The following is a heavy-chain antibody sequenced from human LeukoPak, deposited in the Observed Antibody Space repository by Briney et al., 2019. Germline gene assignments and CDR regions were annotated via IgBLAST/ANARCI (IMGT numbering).Heavy chain of an antibody. CDR2: IYTSGST. Sequence: PSETLSLTCTVSGGSISSYYWSWIRQPAGKGLEWIGRIYTSGSTNYNPSLKSRVTMSVDTSKSQFSLKLSSVTAADTAVYYCARVSSRGYSSGWYGYVDWGQGTLVTVSS. CDR1: GGSISSYY. J-gene: IGHJ4*02. CDR3: ARVSSRGYSSGWYGYVD. V-gene: IGHV4-4*07. D-gene: IGHD6-19*01.